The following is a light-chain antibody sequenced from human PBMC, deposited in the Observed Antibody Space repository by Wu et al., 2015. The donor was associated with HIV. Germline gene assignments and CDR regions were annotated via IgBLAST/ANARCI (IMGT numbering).Light chain of an antibody. J-gene: IGKJ2*01. CDR1: HSVSSN. CDR2: GPS. CDR3: HQSGSSPYT. V-gene: IGKV3-20*01. Sequence: EIVMTQSPATLSVSPGERATLSCRASHSVSSNLAWYQQKPGQVPRLLIYGPSIRATGVPDRFSGSVSGTDFTLTISGLEPEDFAVYYCHQSGSSPYTFGQGTKLEIK.